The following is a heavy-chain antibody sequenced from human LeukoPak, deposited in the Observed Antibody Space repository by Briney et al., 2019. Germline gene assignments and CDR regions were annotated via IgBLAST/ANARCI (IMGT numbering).Heavy chain of an antibody. CDR2: INHSGST. CDR1: GGSFSGYY. CDR3: AAGFGELGHDAFDI. Sequence: SETLSLTCAVYGGSFSGYYWSWICQPPGKGLEWIGEINHSGSTNYNPSLKSRVTISVDASKNQFSLKLSSVTAADTAVYYCAAGFGELGHDAFDIWGQGTMVTVSS. V-gene: IGHV4-34*01. J-gene: IGHJ3*02. D-gene: IGHD3-10*01.